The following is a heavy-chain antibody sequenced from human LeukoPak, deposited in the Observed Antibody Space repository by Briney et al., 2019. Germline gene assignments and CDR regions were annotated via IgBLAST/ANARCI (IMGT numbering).Heavy chain of an antibody. V-gene: IGHV4-34*01. CDR2: INHSGST. D-gene: IGHD6-19*01. Sequence: SETLSLTCAVYGGSLSGYYWSWIRQPPEKGLEWIGEINHSGSTNYNPSLKSRVTISVDTSKNQFSLKLSSVTAADTAMYYCARQLGSSGWYLGFDYWGQGTLVTVSS. CDR3: ARQLGSSGWYLGFDY. J-gene: IGHJ4*02. CDR1: GGSLSGYY.